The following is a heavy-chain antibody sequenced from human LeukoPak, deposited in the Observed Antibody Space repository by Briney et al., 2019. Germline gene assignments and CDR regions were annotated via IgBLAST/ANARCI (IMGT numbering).Heavy chain of an antibody. Sequence: ASVKVSCKASGYTFTSYAMHWVRQAPGQRLEWMGWINAGNGNTKYSQKFQGRVTITRDTSASTAYMELSSLRSEDTAVCYCARHRSSGLSYFDYWGQGTLVTVSS. D-gene: IGHD6-19*01. CDR1: GYTFTSYA. V-gene: IGHV1-3*01. J-gene: IGHJ4*02. CDR3: ARHRSSGLSYFDY. CDR2: INAGNGNT.